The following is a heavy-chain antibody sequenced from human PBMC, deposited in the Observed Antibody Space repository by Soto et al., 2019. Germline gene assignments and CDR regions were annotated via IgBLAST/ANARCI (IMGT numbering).Heavy chain of an antibody. CDR1: GVTFRNSP. J-gene: IGHJ4*02. D-gene: IGHD1-26*01. V-gene: IGHV1-69*01. CDR3: ARGEGRELLDY. CDR2: IVPVFGTA. Sequence: QVQLVQSGAEVKKPGSSVKVSCKASGVTFRNSPISWVRQAPGQGLEWMGGIVPVFGTAKYGQKFQGRVKITADESTSVAYMELSSLRSEDTALYYCARGEGRELLDYWGQGTLVTVSS.